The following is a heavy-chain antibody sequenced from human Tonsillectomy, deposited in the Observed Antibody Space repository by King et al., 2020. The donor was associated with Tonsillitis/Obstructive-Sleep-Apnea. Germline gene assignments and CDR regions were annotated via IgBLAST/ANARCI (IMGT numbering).Heavy chain of an antibody. D-gene: IGHD6-13*01. CDR1: GGSISSSAYY. Sequence: QLQESGPGLVKPSENLSLTCTVSGGSISSSAYYWGWIRQPPGKGLEWIGSIYYSGSTYYNPSLKSRVTISVDTSKNQFSLKLSSVTAADTAVYYCAREGEYSSTNYFDYWGQGTLVTVSS. J-gene: IGHJ4*02. V-gene: IGHV4-39*02. CDR3: AREGEYSSTNYFDY. CDR2: IYYSGST.